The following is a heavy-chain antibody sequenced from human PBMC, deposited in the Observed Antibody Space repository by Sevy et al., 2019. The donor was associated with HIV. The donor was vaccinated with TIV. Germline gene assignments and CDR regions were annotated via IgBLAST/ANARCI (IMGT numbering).Heavy chain of an antibody. CDR3: AKGSSSSTRYFDY. CDR2: ISGSGGTT. J-gene: IGHJ4*02. V-gene: IGHV3-23*01. D-gene: IGHD6-6*01. Sequence: GGSLRLSCAASGFTFSSYAMSWVRQAPGKGLEWVSAISGSGGTTYYADSVKGRFTISRDNSKNTLYLQMNSLRAEDTAVFYCAKGSSSSTRYFDYWGQGTLVTVSS. CDR1: GFTFSSYA.